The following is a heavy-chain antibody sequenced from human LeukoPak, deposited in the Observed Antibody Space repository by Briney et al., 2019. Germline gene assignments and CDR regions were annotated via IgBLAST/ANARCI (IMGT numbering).Heavy chain of an antibody. V-gene: IGHV5-51*01. CDR1: GYGFTSYW. D-gene: IGHD6-19*01. J-gene: IGHJ4*02. CDR3: ARVRGSGGFVIDY. CDR2: IFPGDSDT. Sequence: GESLKISCQDSGYGFTSYWIGWVRPMPGKGMEWMGIIFPGDSDTRYSPSFQGQVTISADKSISTAYLQWSSLKASDTAMYYCARVRGSGGFVIDYWGQGTLVTVSS.